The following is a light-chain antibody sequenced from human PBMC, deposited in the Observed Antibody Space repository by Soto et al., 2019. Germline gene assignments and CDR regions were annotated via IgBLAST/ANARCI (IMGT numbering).Light chain of an antibody. Sequence: DVVMTQSPDSLAVSLGERATINFKSSQNLLYNSNNKNYLAWYQQRPGQPPKLLIYWASTRESGVPDRFSGSGSGTDFTLTISSLQAADVAVYYCQQYYSTPPTFGQGTKVEMK. J-gene: IGKJ1*01. CDR1: QNLLYNSNNKNY. V-gene: IGKV4-1*01. CDR2: WAS. CDR3: QQYYSTPPT.